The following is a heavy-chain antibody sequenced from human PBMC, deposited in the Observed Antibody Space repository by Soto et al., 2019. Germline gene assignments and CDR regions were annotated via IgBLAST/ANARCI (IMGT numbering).Heavy chain of an antibody. J-gene: IGHJ6*02. CDR1: GFTFSSYA. V-gene: IGHV3-30-3*01. CDR3: ARDYYRFNSGYGFSMDV. CDR2: ISYDGSNK. D-gene: IGHD5-12*01. Sequence: GGALRLSCAAPGFTFSSYAMHWVRQAPGKGLEWVAVISYDGSNKYYADSVKGRFTISRDNSKNTLYLQMNSLRAEDTAVYYCARDYYRFNSGYGFSMDVWGQGTTVTVSS.